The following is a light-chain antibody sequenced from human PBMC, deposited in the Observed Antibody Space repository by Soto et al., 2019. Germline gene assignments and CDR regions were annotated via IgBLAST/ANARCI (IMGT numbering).Light chain of an antibody. V-gene: IGKV3-20*01. Sequence: EVVLTQSPGTLSLSPGARSTLSCRVRQSVSSSYLAWYQQKPGQAPRLLIYGASSRATGIPDRFTGSGSGTEFILTITRVQSEDAAVYYCKEYNTWPWTFGQGTKVDIK. CDR2: GAS. CDR1: QSVSSSY. CDR3: KEYNTWPWT. J-gene: IGKJ1*01.